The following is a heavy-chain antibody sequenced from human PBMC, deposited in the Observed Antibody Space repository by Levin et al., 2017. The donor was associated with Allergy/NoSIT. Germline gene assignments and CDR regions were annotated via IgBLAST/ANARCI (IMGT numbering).Heavy chain of an antibody. CDR3: ASAATPRGEYSGFDYDAFDI. CDR1: GFTLSHFG. V-gene: IGHV3-33*03. CDR2: ISNDGSDK. Sequence: WGSLRLSCAASGFTLSHFGMHWVRQAPGKGLEWLASISNDGSDKNYAESVKGRFTISGDTSKNTVSLHMDSLRGEDTAEYYCASAATPRGEYSGFDYDAFDIWGHGTMVTV. D-gene: IGHD5-12*01. J-gene: IGHJ3*02.